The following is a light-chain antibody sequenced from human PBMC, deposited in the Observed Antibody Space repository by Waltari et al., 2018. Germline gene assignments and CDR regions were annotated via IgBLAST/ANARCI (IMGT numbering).Light chain of an antibody. Sequence: QTVVTQEPSFSVSPGGTVTLTCGLRSGSVSTTYYPSWYQQTPGQAPRPLIYSTNTRVSGVPDRISGPILGNKAALTITGAQADDESDYYCVLYMGGGILFGGGTKLTVL. J-gene: IGLJ3*02. V-gene: IGLV8-61*01. CDR2: STN. CDR1: SGSVSTTYY. CDR3: VLYMGGGIL.